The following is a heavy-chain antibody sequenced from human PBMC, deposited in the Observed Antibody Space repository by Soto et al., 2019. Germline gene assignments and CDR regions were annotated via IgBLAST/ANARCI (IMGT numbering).Heavy chain of an antibody. CDR3: AKDYFSTGYYYGFDY. J-gene: IGHJ4*02. CDR2: ISGSGGST. D-gene: IGHD3-22*01. V-gene: IGHV3-23*01. Sequence: GGSLRLSCAASGFTFSSYTMSWVRQAPGRGLEWVSTISGSGGSTYYADSVKGRFTISRDNSKNTLYLQMNSLRAEDTAVYYCAKDYFSTGYYYGFDYWGQGTLVTVSS. CDR1: GFTFSSYT.